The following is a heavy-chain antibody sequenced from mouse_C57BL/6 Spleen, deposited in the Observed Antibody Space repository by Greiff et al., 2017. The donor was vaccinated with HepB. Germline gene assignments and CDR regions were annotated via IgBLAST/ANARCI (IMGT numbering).Heavy chain of an antibody. Sequence: VQLQQSGAELVMPGASVKLSCKASGYTFTSYWMHWVKQRPGQGREWIGEIDPSDSYTNYNQKFKGKSTLTVDKSSSTAYMQLSSLTSEDSAVYYCARSKLNFDYWGQGTTLTVSS. CDR1: GYTFTSYW. V-gene: IGHV1-69*01. J-gene: IGHJ2*01. CDR2: IDPSDSYT. CDR3: ARSKLNFDY.